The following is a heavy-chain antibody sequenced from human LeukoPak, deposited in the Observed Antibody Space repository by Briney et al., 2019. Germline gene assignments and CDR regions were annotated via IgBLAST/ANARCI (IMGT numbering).Heavy chain of an antibody. CDR3: ARDYIAAAGTYPPFDY. Sequence: SETLSLTCTVSGGSISSSSYYWGWIRQPPGKGLEWIGSIYYSGSTYYNPSLKSRVTISVDTSKNQFSLKLSSVTAADTAVYYCARDYIAAAGTYPPFDYWGQGTLVTVSS. J-gene: IGHJ4*02. D-gene: IGHD6-13*01. V-gene: IGHV4-39*07. CDR1: GGSISSSSYY. CDR2: IYYSGST.